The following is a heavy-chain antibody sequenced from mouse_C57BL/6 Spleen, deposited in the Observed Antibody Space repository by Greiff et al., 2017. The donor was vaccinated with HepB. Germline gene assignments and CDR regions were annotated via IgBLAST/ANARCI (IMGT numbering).Heavy chain of an antibody. CDR1: GFTFSSYA. Sequence: EVQLVESGGGLVKPGGSLKLSCAASGFTFSSYAMSWVRQTPEKRLEWVATISDGGSYTYYPDNVKGRFTISRDNAKNNLYLQMSHLKSEDTAMYYCARGAAQALPYFDYWGQGTTLTVSS. D-gene: IGHD3-2*02. J-gene: IGHJ2*01. CDR2: ISDGGSYT. V-gene: IGHV5-4*01. CDR3: ARGAAQALPYFDY.